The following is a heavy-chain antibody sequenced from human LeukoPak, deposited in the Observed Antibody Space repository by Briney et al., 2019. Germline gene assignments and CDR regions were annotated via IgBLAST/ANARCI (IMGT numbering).Heavy chain of an antibody. D-gene: IGHD3-16*01. Sequence: ASVEVSCKASGYTFTGYYIHWVRQAPGQGLEWMGWINPDSGGTNYAQKFQGGVTMTRDTSISTAYMELSRLRSDDTAVYYCARDGLGGSGAFDIWGQGTMVTVSS. CDR1: GYTFTGYY. CDR2: INPDSGGT. J-gene: IGHJ3*02. V-gene: IGHV1-2*02. CDR3: ARDGLGGSGAFDI.